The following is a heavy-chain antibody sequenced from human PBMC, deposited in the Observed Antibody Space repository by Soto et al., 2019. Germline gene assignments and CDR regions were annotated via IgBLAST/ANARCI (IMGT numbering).Heavy chain of an antibody. CDR1: GGSFSGYY. Sequence: SETLSLTCAVYGGSFSGYYWSWIRQPPGKGLEWIGEINHSGSTNYNPSLKSRVTISVDTSKNQFSLKLSSVTAADTAVYYCASNPDYGGNSGWYFDLWGRGTLVTVSS. D-gene: IGHD4-17*01. J-gene: IGHJ2*01. CDR2: INHSGST. CDR3: ASNPDYGGNSGWYFDL. V-gene: IGHV4-34*01.